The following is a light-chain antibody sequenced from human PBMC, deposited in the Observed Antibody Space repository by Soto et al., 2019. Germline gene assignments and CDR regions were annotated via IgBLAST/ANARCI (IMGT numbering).Light chain of an antibody. J-gene: IGLJ1*01. CDR3: SSYTNINTRACV. V-gene: IGLV2-14*01. CDR2: EVT. CDR1: SGDIGSYNR. Sequence: QSVLTQPGSVPGSPGQSVTISCTGTSGDIGSYNRVSWYQQHPGKAPKLIIYEVTDRPSGVSNRFSGSKSGNTDSLTISGLQAEDEDEYYCSSYTNINTRACVFGTGTKVTV.